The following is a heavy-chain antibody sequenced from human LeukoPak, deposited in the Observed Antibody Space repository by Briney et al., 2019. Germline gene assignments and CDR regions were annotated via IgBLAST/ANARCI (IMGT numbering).Heavy chain of an antibody. Sequence: PGGSLRLSCAASGFTFSDYYMSWIRQAPGKGLEWVSYISSSSSYTNYADSVRGRFTISRDNAKNSLYLQMNSLRAEDTAVYYCARFKGSGWYLRFDPWGQGTLVTVSS. V-gene: IGHV3-11*06. J-gene: IGHJ5*02. D-gene: IGHD6-19*01. CDR3: ARFKGSGWYLRFDP. CDR1: GFTFSDYY. CDR2: ISSSSSYT.